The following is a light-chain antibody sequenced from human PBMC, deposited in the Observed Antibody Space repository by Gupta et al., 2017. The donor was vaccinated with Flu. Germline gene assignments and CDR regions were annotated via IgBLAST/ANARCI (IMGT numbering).Light chain of an antibody. Sequence: EIVMTQSPATLSVSPGERVTLSCRASQTVSSNLAWYQQKPGQAPRLLIYDASTRATGIPARFSGSESGTELTLIISSLQSEDFAVYYCQQYNIWPFTFGQGTKLEIK. CDR2: DAS. CDR1: QTVSSN. J-gene: IGKJ2*01. CDR3: QQYNIWPFT. V-gene: IGKV3-15*01.